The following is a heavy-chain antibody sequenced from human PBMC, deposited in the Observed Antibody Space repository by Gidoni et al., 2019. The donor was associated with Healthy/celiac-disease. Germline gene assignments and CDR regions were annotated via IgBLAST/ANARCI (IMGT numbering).Heavy chain of an antibody. CDR3: ARDLMAAAGGWFDP. CDR2: TYYSGST. CDR1: GGSISSYY. V-gene: IGHV4-59*01. J-gene: IGHJ5*02. D-gene: IGHD6-13*01. Sequence: QVQLQESGPGLVKPSETLSLTCTVSGGSISSYYWSWIRQPPGKGLEWIGYTYYSGSTNYNPSLKSRVTISVDTSKNQFSLKLSSVTAADTAVYYCARDLMAAAGGWFDPWGQGTLVTVSS.